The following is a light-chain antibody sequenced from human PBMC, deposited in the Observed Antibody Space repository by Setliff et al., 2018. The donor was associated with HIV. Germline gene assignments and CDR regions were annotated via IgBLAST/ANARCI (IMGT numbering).Light chain of an antibody. V-gene: IGLV2-8*01. CDR3: SSYTNTPLYV. J-gene: IGLJ1*01. CDR2: DVS. CDR1: SSDVGGYND. Sequence: QSVLTQPPSASGSPGQSVTISCTGTSSDVGGYNDVSWYQQHPGKAPKLMIYDVSKRPSGVPDRFSGSKSGNTASLTVSGLQAEDEADYYCSSYTNTPLYVFGTGTRSPS.